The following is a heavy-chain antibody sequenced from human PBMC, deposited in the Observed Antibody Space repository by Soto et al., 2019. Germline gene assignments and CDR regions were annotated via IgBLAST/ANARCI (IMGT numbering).Heavy chain of an antibody. V-gene: IGHV1-46*01. D-gene: IGHD1-26*01. CDR1: GYSFIGYY. CDR3: ARDVAQGAATFFLSYGMDV. J-gene: IGHJ6*02. Sequence: ASVKVSCKASGYSFIGYYMHWVRQAPGQGLEWMGMINPSGGSTNYAQKFQGRVSMTRDTYTTTLYMELSSLRSEDTAVYYCARDVAQGAATFFLSYGMDVWGQGTKVTVSS. CDR2: INPSGGST.